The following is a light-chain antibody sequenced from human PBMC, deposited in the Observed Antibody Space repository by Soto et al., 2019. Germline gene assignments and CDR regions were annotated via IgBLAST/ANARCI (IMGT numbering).Light chain of an antibody. CDR3: SSYAGSIYV. CDR2: EVS. Sequence: QSALTQPPSASGSPGQSVTISFTGTSSDVGGYNYVSWYQQHPGKAPKLMIYEVSKRPSGVPDRFSGSKSGNTASLTVSGLQAEDDADYYCSSYAGSIYVFGTGTKLTVL. CDR1: SSDVGGYNY. V-gene: IGLV2-8*01. J-gene: IGLJ1*01.